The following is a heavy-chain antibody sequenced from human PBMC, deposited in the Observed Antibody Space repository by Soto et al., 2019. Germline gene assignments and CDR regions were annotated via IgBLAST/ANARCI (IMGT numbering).Heavy chain of an antibody. CDR3: ARQALTTASPFDY. J-gene: IGHJ4*02. Sequence: LKISCKGSGYSFTSYWITWVRQMPGKGLEWMGTIDPSDSYTNYSPSFQGHVTISVDKSTSTAYLQWSSLKASDTAIYYCARQALTTASPFDYWGQATLVTVSS. CDR2: IDPSDSYT. D-gene: IGHD4-4*01. CDR1: GYSFTSYW. V-gene: IGHV5-10-1*01.